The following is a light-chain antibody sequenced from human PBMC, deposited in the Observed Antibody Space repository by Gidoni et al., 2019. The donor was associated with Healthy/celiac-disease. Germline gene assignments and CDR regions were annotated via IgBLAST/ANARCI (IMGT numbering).Light chain of an antibody. Sequence: DIVLTQSPDSLAVSLGERATINCKSSQSILYSSNNKNYLAWYQQKPGQPPKLLIYWASTRESGVPDRCSGSGSGTDFTLTISSLQAEDVAVYYCQQYYGTPITFGQGTRLEIK. J-gene: IGKJ5*01. CDR2: WAS. CDR1: QSILYSSNNKNY. CDR3: QQYYGTPIT. V-gene: IGKV4-1*01.